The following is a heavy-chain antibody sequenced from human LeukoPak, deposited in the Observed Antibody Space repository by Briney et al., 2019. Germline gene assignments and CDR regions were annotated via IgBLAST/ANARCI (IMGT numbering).Heavy chain of an antibody. D-gene: IGHD1-7*01. CDR3: AKALLGTFRGFDC. Sequence: PGGSLRLSCAASGFTFTSYSMNWVRQAPGKGLEWVSVISGSGGSKYYAESVKGRFTISRDNSKNTLYLQMNSLRAEDTAVYYCAKALLGTFRGFDCWGQGALVTVSS. V-gene: IGHV3-23*01. J-gene: IGHJ4*02. CDR2: ISGSGGSK. CDR1: GFTFTSYS.